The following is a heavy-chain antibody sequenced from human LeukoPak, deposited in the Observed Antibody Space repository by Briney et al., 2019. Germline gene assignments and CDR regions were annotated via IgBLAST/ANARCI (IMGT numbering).Heavy chain of an antibody. CDR1: GFTFSDYW. CDR3: ARMPYFLAAAAVP. V-gene: IGHV3-7*01. Sequence: PGGSLRLSCAASGFTFSDYWMSWVRQAPGKGLEWVANIKQDGSDKYYVDSVKGRFTISRDNAKNSLYLQMNSLRAEDTAVYYCARMPYFLAAAAVPWGQGTLVTVSS. D-gene: IGHD6-13*01. CDR2: IKQDGSDK. J-gene: IGHJ5*02.